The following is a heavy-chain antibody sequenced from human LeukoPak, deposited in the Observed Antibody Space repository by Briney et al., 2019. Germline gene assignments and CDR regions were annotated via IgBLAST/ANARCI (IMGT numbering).Heavy chain of an antibody. D-gene: IGHD6-19*01. CDR2: ISGSGGST. CDR1: GFTFSSYA. Sequence: GGSLRLFCAASGFTFSSYAMSWVRQAPGKGLEWVSAISGSGGSTYYADSVKGRFTISRDNSKNTLYLQMNSLRAEDTAVYYCARASSGWYGDYFDYWGQGTLVTVSS. J-gene: IGHJ4*02. CDR3: ARASSGWYGDYFDY. V-gene: IGHV3-23*01.